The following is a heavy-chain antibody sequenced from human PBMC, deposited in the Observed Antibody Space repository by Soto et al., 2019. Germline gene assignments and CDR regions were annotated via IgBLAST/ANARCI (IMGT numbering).Heavy chain of an antibody. CDR3: ARDPSLEQQPYCWRTSCSGMDV. CDR2: INPNSGGT. V-gene: IGHV1-2*02. Sequence: GASVKVSCKASGYTFTGYYMHWVRQAPGQGLEWMGWINPNSGGTNYAQKFQGRVTMTRDTSISTAYMELSRLRSDDTAVYYCARDPSLEQQPYCWRTSCSGMDVWGQGTTVTVSS. J-gene: IGHJ6*02. D-gene: IGHD6-13*01. CDR1: GYTFTGYY.